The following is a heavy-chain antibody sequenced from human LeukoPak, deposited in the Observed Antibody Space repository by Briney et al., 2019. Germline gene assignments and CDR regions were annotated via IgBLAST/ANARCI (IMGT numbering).Heavy chain of an antibody. V-gene: IGHV4-59*01. CDR1: GGSISSYY. CDR2: IYYSGST. J-gene: IGHJ6*03. Sequence: SGTLSLTCTVSGGSISSYYWSRIRQPPGKGLEWIGYIYYSGSTNYNPSLKSRVTISVDTSKNQFSLKLSSVTAADTAVYYCARAVAARYYYYYMDVWGKGTTVTVSS. CDR3: ARAVAARYYYYYMDV. D-gene: IGHD6-6*01.